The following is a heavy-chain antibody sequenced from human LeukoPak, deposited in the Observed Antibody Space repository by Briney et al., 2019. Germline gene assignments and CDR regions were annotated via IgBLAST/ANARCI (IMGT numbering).Heavy chain of an antibody. CDR3: AKDSSAVAGLFDY. CDR2: ISWNSGSI. CDR1: GFTFDDYA. J-gene: IGHJ4*02. D-gene: IGHD6-19*01. V-gene: IGHV3-9*01. Sequence: PGRSLRLSCAASGFTFDDYAMHWVRHAPGKGLEWVSGISWNSGSIGYADSVKGRFTISRDNAKNSLYLQMNSLRAEDTALYYCAKDSSAVAGLFDYWGQGTLVTVSS.